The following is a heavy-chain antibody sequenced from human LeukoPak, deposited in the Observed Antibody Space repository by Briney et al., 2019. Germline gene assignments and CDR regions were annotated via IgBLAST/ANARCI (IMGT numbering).Heavy chain of an antibody. J-gene: IGHJ6*03. CDR1: GFTFDDYA. CDR3: AKDRAARGRGNYFYMDV. D-gene: IGHD2/OR15-2a*01. Sequence: GGSLRLSCAASGFTFDDYAMHWVRQASAKGLDWVSHITLYCGSTHYADSVAGRFTISRDNRENSLYLQMNSLRPEDTALYYCAKDRAARGRGNYFYMDVWGKGTTVTVSS. CDR2: ITLYCGST. V-gene: IGHV3-43D*03.